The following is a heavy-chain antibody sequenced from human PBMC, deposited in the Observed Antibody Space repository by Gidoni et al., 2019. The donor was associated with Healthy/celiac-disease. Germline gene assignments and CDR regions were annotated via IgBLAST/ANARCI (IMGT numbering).Heavy chain of an antibody. Sequence: EVQLVESGGGLVQPGRSLRLSCAATGFTFADYAMHWVRQAPGKGLEWVSGISWNSGSIGYADSVKGRFTISRDNAKNSLYLQMNSLRAEDTALYYCAKDMRWGENGDHFDYWGQGTLVTVSS. CDR2: ISWNSGSI. D-gene: IGHD4-17*01. CDR1: GFTFADYA. J-gene: IGHJ4*02. CDR3: AKDMRWGENGDHFDY. V-gene: IGHV3-9*01.